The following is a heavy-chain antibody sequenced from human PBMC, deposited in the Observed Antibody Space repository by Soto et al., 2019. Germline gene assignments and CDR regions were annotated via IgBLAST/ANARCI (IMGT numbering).Heavy chain of an antibody. Sequence: QVQLQQWGAGLLKPSATLSLPCAVYGGSFSGYYWSWIRQSPGKGLEWIGEINHSGSTNYTPSLKSRVTISVDTSKNQVSLKLSSVTAADTAVYYCARTTAFVSGTYPPAHFDYWGQGTRVTVSS. D-gene: IGHD3-16*01. CDR3: ARTTAFVSGTYPPAHFDY. CDR2: INHSGST. CDR1: GGSFSGYY. J-gene: IGHJ4*02. V-gene: IGHV4-34*01.